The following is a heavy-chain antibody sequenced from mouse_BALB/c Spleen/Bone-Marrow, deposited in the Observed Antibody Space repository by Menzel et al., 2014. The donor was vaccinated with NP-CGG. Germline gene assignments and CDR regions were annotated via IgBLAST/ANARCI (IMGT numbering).Heavy chain of an antibody. CDR2: IHLSDSES. V-gene: IGHV1-61*01. J-gene: IGHJ3*01. Sequence: VKLQESGAELVRPGASVKLSCKASGYSFTSYWMNWVKQRLGQGLEWIGMIHLSDSESRLNQKFKDKATLTVDKSSSTAYMQLSSPTSEDSAVYYCTRYDLTTRAFAYWGQGTLVTVSA. CDR3: TRYDLTTRAFAY. CDR1: GYSFTSYW. D-gene: IGHD3-3*01.